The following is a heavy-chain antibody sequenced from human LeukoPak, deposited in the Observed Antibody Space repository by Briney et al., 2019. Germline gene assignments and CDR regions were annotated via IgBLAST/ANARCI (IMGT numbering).Heavy chain of an antibody. CDR2: INPNGGST. J-gene: IGHJ3*02. CDR1: GYTFTSYG. CDR3: ARGGYYYDSSGYYNAFDI. Sequence: ASVKVSCKASGYTFTSYGISWVRQAPGQGLEWMGIINPNGGSTTYAQRFQGRVTMTRDTSTSTVYMELSSLRSEDTAVYHCARGGYYYDSSGYYNAFDIWGLGTMVAVSS. D-gene: IGHD3-22*01. V-gene: IGHV1-46*01.